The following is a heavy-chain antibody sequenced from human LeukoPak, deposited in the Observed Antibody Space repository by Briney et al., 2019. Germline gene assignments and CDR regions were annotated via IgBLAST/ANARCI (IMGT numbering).Heavy chain of an antibody. CDR3: ARTYYYDSSGYIHFDY. Sequence: PSETLSLTCTVSGGSISSGDYYWSWIRQPPGKGLEWIGYINYSGSTYYNPSLKSRVTISVDTSKNQFSLKLSSVTAADTAVYYCARTYYYDSSGYIHFDYWGQGTLVTVSS. D-gene: IGHD3-22*01. CDR1: GGSISSGDYY. V-gene: IGHV4-30-4*08. CDR2: INYSGST. J-gene: IGHJ4*02.